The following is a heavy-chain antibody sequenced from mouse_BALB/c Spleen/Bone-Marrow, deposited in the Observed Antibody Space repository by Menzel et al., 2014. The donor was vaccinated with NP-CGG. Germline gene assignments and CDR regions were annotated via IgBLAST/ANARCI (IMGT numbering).Heavy chain of an antibody. CDR3: ARASVVPYYFDY. J-gene: IGHJ2*01. D-gene: IGHD1-1*01. CDR2: ILPGSGTA. V-gene: IGHV1-9*01. CDR1: GYTFSNYW. Sequence: QVQLQQSGAELMKPGASVKISCKATGYTFSNYWIDWVKQRPGHGLEWIGEILPGSGTANYNEKFKGKATFTADTSSNTAYMQLSSLTSEDSALYYGARASVVPYYFDYWGQGTTLTVSS.